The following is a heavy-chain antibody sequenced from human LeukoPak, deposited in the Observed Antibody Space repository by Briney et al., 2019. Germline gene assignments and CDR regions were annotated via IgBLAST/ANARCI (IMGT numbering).Heavy chain of an antibody. Sequence: GASVKVSCKASGYTFTSYDINWVRQATGQGLEWMGWMNPNSGNTGYAQKFQGRVTMTRNTSISTAYMELSSLRSEDTAVYYCARGLTYYDILTGYVDHYYGMDVWGQGTTVTVSS. CDR3: ARGLTYYDILTGYVDHYYGMDV. CDR1: GYTFTSYD. J-gene: IGHJ6*02. CDR2: MNPNSGNT. D-gene: IGHD3-9*01. V-gene: IGHV1-8*01.